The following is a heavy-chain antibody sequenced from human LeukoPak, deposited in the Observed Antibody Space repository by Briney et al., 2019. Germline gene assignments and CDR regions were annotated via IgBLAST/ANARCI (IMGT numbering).Heavy chain of an antibody. D-gene: IGHD4-17*01. Sequence: ASVKVSCKASGYTFTIYYMHWVRQAPAHGLEWMGIINPSGGSTIYAQKCQGSVTMIRDTSTSTVYMELSSLGSEDPAVYYCARARSSVTTVTTPGYWGRGTLVSLSS. CDR1: GYTFTIYY. CDR2: INPSGGST. J-gene: IGHJ4*02. V-gene: IGHV1-46*01. CDR3: ARARSSVTTVTTPGY.